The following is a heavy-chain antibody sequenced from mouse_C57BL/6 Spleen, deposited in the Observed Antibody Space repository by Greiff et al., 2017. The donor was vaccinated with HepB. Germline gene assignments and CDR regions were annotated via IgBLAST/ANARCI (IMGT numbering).Heavy chain of an antibody. CDR3: ARGGLYYGNFDYAMDY. Sequence: EVQRVESEGGLVQPGSSMKLSCTASGFTFSDYYMAWVRQVPEKGLEWVANINYDGSSTYYLDSLKSRFIISRDNAKNILYLQMSSLKSEDTATYYCARGGLYYGNFDYAMDYWGQGTSVTVSS. CDR1: GFTFSDYY. CDR2: INYDGSST. V-gene: IGHV5-16*01. J-gene: IGHJ4*01. D-gene: IGHD2-1*01.